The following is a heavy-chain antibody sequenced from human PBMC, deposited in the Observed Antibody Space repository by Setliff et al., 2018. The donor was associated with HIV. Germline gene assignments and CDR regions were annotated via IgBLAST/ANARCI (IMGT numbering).Heavy chain of an antibody. V-gene: IGHV3-7*01. CDR3: ARWGSGSYERVFDY. J-gene: IGHJ4*02. D-gene: IGHD1-26*01. CDR1: GFTFSSAW. Sequence: GGSLRLSCAASGFTFSSAWMGWVRQAPAKGLEWVAKIKQDGTETLYVDSVKGRFTISRDNANNLVYLQMNSLRVEDTAVYFCARWGSGSYERVFDYWGQGMLVTVSS. CDR2: IKQDGTET.